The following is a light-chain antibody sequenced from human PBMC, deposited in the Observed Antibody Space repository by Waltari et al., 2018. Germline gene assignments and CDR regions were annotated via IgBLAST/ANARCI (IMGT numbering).Light chain of an antibody. V-gene: IGKV3-20*01. Sequence: IVLTQSPGTLSLSPEARATLTCRASQSLSNTYLAWYQRKPGQAPRLLIYGASGRATGIPDRFSGSGSGTEFTLTINALEPEDSAVYFCQQYNYSPLTFGGGTRVEIK. CDR3: QQYNYSPLT. J-gene: IGKJ4*01. CDR2: GAS. CDR1: QSLSNTY.